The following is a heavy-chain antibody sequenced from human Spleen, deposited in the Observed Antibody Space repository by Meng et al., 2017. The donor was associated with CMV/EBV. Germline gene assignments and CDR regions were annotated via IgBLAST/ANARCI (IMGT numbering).Heavy chain of an antibody. CDR3: AREGSGSYIDAFDI. Sequence: SVKVSCKASGGTFSSYAISRVRQAPGQGLEWMGGIIPILGIANYAQKFQGRVTITADKSTSTAYMELSSLRSEDTAVYYCAREGSGSYIDAFDIWGQGTMVTVSS. CDR1: GGTFSSYA. J-gene: IGHJ3*02. CDR2: IIPILGIA. D-gene: IGHD1-26*01. V-gene: IGHV1-69*10.